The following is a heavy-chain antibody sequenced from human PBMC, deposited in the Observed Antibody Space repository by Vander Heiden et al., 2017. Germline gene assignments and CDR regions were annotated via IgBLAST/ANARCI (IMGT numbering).Heavy chain of an antibody. Sequence: EVQLVESGGGLVQPGGSLRLSCAASGFTFSSYDMNWVRQAPGKGLEWVSYISSRGSTIYYADSVKGRFTISRDNAKNSLYLKMNSLRAEDTGVYYCARVRSSSADYWGQGALVTVFS. CDR1: GFTFSSYD. CDR2: ISSRGSTI. J-gene: IGHJ4*02. CDR3: ARVRSSSADY. D-gene: IGHD6-6*01. V-gene: IGHV3-48*03.